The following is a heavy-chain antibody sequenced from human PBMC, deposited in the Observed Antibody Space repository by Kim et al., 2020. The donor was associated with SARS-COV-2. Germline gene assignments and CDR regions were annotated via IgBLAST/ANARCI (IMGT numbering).Heavy chain of an antibody. Sequence: YTSGRTNYNPYLQSRVTMSVDRSKSQFSLKLSSVTAADTAVYYCASALGHWGQGTLVTVSS. CDR3: ASALGH. J-gene: IGHJ4*02. V-gene: IGHV4-4*07. D-gene: IGHD3-16*02. CDR2: YTSGRT.